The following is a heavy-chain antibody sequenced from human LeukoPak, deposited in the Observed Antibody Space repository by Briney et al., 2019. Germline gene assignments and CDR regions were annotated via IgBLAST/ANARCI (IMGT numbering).Heavy chain of an antibody. CDR2: ISSSSSYI. Sequence: GGSLRLSCAASGFPFSSYSMNWVRQAPGKGLEWVSSISSSSSYIYYADSVKGRFTISRDNAKNSLYLQMDSLTADVTAVYYCAGDFDSSGVLDFWGQGTLVTVSS. V-gene: IGHV3-21*01. D-gene: IGHD3-22*01. J-gene: IGHJ4*02. CDR3: AGDFDSSGVLDF. CDR1: GFPFSSYS.